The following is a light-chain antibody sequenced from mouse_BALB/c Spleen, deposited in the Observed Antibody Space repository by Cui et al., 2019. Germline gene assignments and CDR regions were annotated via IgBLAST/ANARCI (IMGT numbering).Light chain of an antibody. Sequence: DVQMNQSPSSLSSTLGGKVNITCKANENSNKYIAWHKQKPGKGPRLLIHYTSPLQPGIPSRFSGRGCGRYYSFSISNLEPEDIATYYCPQYDILWTFGGGTKLEIK. CDR3: PQYDILWT. CDR1: ENSNKY. V-gene: IGKV19-93*01. CDR2: YTS. J-gene: IGKJ1*01.